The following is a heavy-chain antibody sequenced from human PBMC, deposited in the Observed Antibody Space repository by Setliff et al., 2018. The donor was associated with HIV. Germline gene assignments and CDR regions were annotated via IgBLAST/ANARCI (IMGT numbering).Heavy chain of an antibody. Sequence: AETLSLTCNVSGVSMSSHYWSWIRQAPGQPPNKGLEWIGNIYYSGTTNYNPSLESRVTISIDTSKSQFSLKLTSVTTADTAMYYCAGRGGYNDWYFDYWGQGALVTVSS. CDR1: GVSMSSHY. V-gene: IGHV4-59*11. CDR2: IYYSGTT. CDR3: AGRGGYNDWYFDY. D-gene: IGHD5-12*01. J-gene: IGHJ4*02.